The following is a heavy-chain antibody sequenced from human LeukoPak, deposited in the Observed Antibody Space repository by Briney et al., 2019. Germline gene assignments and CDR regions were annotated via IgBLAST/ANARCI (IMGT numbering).Heavy chain of an antibody. Sequence: ASVKVSCKASGGTFSSYAISWVRQGPGQGLEWMGRIIPILGIANYAQKFQGRVTITADESTSTAYMELSSLRSEDTAVYYCARDRQLPYFDYWGQGTLVTVSS. CDR2: IIPILGIA. CDR1: GGTFSSYA. V-gene: IGHV1-69*04. CDR3: ARDRQLPYFDY. D-gene: IGHD1-26*01. J-gene: IGHJ4*02.